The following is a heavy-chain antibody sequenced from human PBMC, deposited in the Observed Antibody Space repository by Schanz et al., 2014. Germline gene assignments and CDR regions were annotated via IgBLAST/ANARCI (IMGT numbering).Heavy chain of an antibody. J-gene: IGHJ4*02. D-gene: IGHD5-12*01. CDR2: VWHDGINR. V-gene: IGHV3-33*01. CDR3: ARSRGFDSIFDF. CDR1: GFTFRSYG. Sequence: QVQLVESGGGVVQPGRSLRLSCAASGFTFRSYGMHWVRQAPGRGLEWVAVVWHDGINRYYADSVKGRFTISRDNSKNTLYLEMNSLRAEDTAVYYCARSRGFDSIFDFWGRGTLXTVSS.